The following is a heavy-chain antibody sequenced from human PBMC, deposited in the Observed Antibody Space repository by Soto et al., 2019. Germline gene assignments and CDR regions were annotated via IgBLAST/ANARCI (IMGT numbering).Heavy chain of an antibody. CDR3: ARGWDYAVYYVYF. J-gene: IGHJ4*02. D-gene: IGHD4-17*01. CDR1: GYGFMNYG. V-gene: IGHV1-18*01. CDR2: ISTYNGNT. Sequence: QVQLVQSGPEVKKSGASVKVSCKASGYGFMNYGISWVRQAPGQGLEWMGWISTYNGNTNYAQKFQDRVTMTADASINTAYMALSFLRSNDTAVYFCARGWDYAVYYVYFWGQGSLVTVSA.